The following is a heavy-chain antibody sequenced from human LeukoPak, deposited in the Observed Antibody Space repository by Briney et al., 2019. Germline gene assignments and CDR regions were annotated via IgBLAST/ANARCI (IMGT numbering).Heavy chain of an antibody. CDR1: GYTFTSYG. J-gene: IGHJ4*02. CDR3: ARAGDGGKEGDYFDY. V-gene: IGHV1-18*01. CDR2: ISAYNGNT. D-gene: IGHD4-23*01. Sequence: ASVKVSCKASGYTFTSYGISWVRQAPGQGLEWMGWISAYNGNTNYAQKLQGRVTMTTDTSTSTAYMELSSLRSEDTAVYYCARAGDGGKEGDYFDYWGQGTLVTVSS.